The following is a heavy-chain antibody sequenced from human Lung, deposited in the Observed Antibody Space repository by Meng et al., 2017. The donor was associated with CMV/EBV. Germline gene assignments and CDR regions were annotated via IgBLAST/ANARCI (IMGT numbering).Heavy chain of an antibody. Sequence: AVSGGSISTTAWWSWIRQPPGKGLEWIGEIYYTGGTNYSPSLKSRVTISIDKSKNQFSLNLRSVTAADTAVYYCARDSSSWHWFDPWGQGTLVTVSS. J-gene: IGHJ5*02. CDR1: GGSISTTAW. V-gene: IGHV4-4*02. D-gene: IGHD6-13*01. CDR2: IYYTGGT. CDR3: ARDSSSWHWFDP.